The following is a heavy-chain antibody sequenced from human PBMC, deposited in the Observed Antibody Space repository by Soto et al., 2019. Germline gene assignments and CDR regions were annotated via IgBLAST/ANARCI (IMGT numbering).Heavy chain of an antibody. V-gene: IGHV3-15*07. Sequence: GGSLRLSCAASGFTFSNAWMNWVRHAPGKGLEWVGRIKSKTDGGTTDYAAPVKGRFTISRDDSKNTLYLQMNSLKTEDTAVYYCTTCITMVRALYYYYYGMDVWGQGTTVTVSS. CDR3: TTCITMVRALYYYYYGMDV. J-gene: IGHJ6*02. CDR1: GFTFSNAW. D-gene: IGHD3-10*01. CDR2: IKSKTDGGTT.